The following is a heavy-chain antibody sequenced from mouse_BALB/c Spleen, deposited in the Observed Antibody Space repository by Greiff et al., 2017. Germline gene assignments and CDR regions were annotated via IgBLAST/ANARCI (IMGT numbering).Heavy chain of an antibody. CDR3: ARLGRYKAMDY. J-gene: IGHJ4*01. CDR2: ISSGGSYT. Sequence: EVQLVESGGGLVKPGGSLKLSCAASGFTFSSYAMSWVRQTPEKRLEWVATISSGGSYTYYPDSVKGRFTISRDNAKNTLYLQMSSLRSEDTAMYYCARLGRYKAMDYWGQGTSVTVSS. D-gene: IGHD2-14*01. V-gene: IGHV5-9-3*01. CDR1: GFTFSSYA.